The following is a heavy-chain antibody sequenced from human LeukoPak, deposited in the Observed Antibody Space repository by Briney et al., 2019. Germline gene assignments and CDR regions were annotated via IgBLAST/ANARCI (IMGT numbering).Heavy chain of an antibody. CDR2: ISYDGSNK. CDR1: GFTFSSYA. V-gene: IGHV3-30-3*02. CDR3: AKSPWSGVDY. J-gene: IGHJ4*02. Sequence: GRSLRLSCAASGFTFSSYAMHWVRQAPGKGLEWVAVISYDGSNKYYADSVKGRFTISRDNSKNTLYLQMNSLRAEDTAVYYCAKSPWSGVDYWGQGTLVTVSS. D-gene: IGHD3-3*01.